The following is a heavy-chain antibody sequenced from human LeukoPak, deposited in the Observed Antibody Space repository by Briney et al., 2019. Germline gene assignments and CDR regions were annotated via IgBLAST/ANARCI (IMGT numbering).Heavy chain of an antibody. Sequence: GASVKVSCKASGGTFSSYTISWVRQAPGQGLEWMGRIIPILGIANYAQKFQGRVTITADKSTSTGYMELSSLRSEDTAVYYCARDPCGGDCYLNWFDPWGQGTLVTVFS. CDR1: GGTFSSYT. V-gene: IGHV1-69*04. D-gene: IGHD2-21*02. CDR3: ARDPCGGDCYLNWFDP. J-gene: IGHJ5*02. CDR2: IIPILGIA.